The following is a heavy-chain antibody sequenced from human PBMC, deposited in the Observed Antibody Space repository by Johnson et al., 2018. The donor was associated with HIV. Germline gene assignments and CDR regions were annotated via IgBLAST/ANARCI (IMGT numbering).Heavy chain of an antibody. CDR2: ISYDGSNK. V-gene: IGHV3-30*04. CDR1: GFTFSSYA. J-gene: IGHJ3*02. Sequence: QVQLVESGGGVVQPGRSLRLSCAASGFTFSSYAMHWVRQAPGKGLEWVAVISYDGSNKYYADSVTGRFTISRDNSKNTLYLQMNSLRAEDTAVYYCAREWIGHSSSWFRYAFDIWGQGTMVTVSS. D-gene: IGHD6-13*01. CDR3: AREWIGHSSSWFRYAFDI.